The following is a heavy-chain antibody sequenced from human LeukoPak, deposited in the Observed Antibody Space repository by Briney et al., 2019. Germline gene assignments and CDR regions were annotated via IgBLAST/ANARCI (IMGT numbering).Heavy chain of an antibody. V-gene: IGHV4-34*01. CDR1: GGSFSGYY. J-gene: IGHJ4*02. CDR3: ARAVYYGSGSYLDY. D-gene: IGHD3-10*01. Sequence: PSETLSLTCAVYGGSFSGYYWSWIRQPPGKGLEWIGEINHSGSTNYNPSLKSRVTISVDTSKNQFSLKLSSVTAADTAVYYCARAVYYGSGSYLDYWGQGTLVTVSS. CDR2: INHSGST.